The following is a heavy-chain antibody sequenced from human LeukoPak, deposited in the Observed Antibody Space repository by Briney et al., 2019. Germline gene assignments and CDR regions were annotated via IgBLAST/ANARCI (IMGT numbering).Heavy chain of an antibody. CDR3: AKDQGYSYYYYYMDV. CDR1: GFTFSSYA. V-gene: IGHV3-23*01. J-gene: IGHJ6*03. CDR2: ISGSGGST. Sequence: PGGSLRLSCAASGFTFSSYAMSWVRQAPGKGLEWVSAISGSGGSTYYADSVKGRFTISRDNSKNTLYLQMNSLRAEDTAVYSCAKDQGYSYYYYYMDVWGKGTTVTVSS. D-gene: IGHD5-18*01.